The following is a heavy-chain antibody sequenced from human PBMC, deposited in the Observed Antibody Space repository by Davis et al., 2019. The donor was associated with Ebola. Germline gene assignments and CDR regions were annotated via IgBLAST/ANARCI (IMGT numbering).Heavy chain of an antibody. CDR3: ANLEWVNPDY. D-gene: IGHD3-3*01. J-gene: IGHJ4*02. CDR2: IKEDGSEK. Sequence: GESLKIPCVASGFTFSRSWMNWVRQAPGQGPEWVASIKEDGSEKYHVHSVEGRFTISRENAKNSLYLQMNSLRAEDTAVYYCANLEWVNPDYWGQGVVVTVSS. CDR1: GFTFSRSW. V-gene: IGHV3-7*01.